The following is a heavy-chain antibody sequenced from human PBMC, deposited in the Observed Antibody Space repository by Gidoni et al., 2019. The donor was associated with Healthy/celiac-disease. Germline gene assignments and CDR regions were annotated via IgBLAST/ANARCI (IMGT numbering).Heavy chain of an antibody. V-gene: IGHV3-21*01. CDR3: ARTSIAARPSRYFDY. Sequence: EVQLVESGGGLVKPGGSLRLSCAASGFTFSSYSMNWVRQAPGKGLEWVSSISSSSSYIYYADSVKGRFTISRDNAKNSLYLQMNSLRAEDTAVYYCARTSIAARPSRYFDYWGQGTLVTVSS. J-gene: IGHJ4*02. CDR2: ISSSSSYI. CDR1: GFTFSSYS. D-gene: IGHD6-6*01.